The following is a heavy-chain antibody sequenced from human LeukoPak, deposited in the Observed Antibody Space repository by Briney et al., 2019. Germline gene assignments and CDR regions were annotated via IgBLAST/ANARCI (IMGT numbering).Heavy chain of an antibody. CDR2: ISSSSSYI. D-gene: IGHD4-11*01. J-gene: IGHJ4*02. CDR1: GFTFSSYS. CDR3: ARGPTVTYFDY. V-gene: IGHV3-21*01. Sequence: GGSLRLSCAASGFTFSSYSMSWVRQAAGKGLEWVSSISSSSSYIYYADSVKGRFTISRDNAKNSLYLQMNSLRAEDTAVYYCARGPTVTYFDYWGQGTLVTVSS.